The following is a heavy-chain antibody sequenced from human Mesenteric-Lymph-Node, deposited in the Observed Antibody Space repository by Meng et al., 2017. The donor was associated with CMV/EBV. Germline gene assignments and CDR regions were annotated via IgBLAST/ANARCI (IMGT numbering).Heavy chain of an antibody. CDR3: ARLSATVTTTGWFDH. Sequence: SGCSFTSCWIGWVCLRHGKGLEWMWIIYPGDSDTRYSPSFQGQVTISADKSISTAYLQWSSLKASDTAMYYCARLSATVTTTGWFDHWGQGTLVTVSS. V-gene: IGHV5-51*01. CDR1: GCSFTSCW. D-gene: IGHD4-11*01. CDR2: IYPGDSDT. J-gene: IGHJ5*02.